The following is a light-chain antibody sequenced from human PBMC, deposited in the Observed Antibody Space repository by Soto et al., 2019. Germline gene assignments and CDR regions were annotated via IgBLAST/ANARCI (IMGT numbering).Light chain of an antibody. Sequence: QSALTQPASVSGSPGQSITISCTGTSSDVGGYNYVSWYQHHPGKAPKLMIYDVSNRPSGVSNRFSGSKSGNTASLTISCVQAEDEASYYCSSYTTRATVVFGGGTKLTVL. CDR3: SSYTTRATVV. CDR1: SSDVGGYNY. V-gene: IGLV2-14*03. CDR2: DVS. J-gene: IGLJ3*02.